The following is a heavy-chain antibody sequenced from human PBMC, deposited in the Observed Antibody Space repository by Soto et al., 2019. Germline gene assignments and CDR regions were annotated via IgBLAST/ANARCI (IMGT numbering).Heavy chain of an antibody. D-gene: IGHD3-22*01. CDR3: TRGSPVWETLEYYYDSSGWLPGMDV. Sequence: PGESLTISCKGSGYSFTKYWIGWVRQMPGKGLEWMAIIYPDESDTRYSPSFQGQVTISADKSISIAYLQMNSLKTEDTAVYYCTRGSPVWETLEYYYDSSGWLPGMDVWGQGTTVTVSS. CDR1: GYSFTKYW. V-gene: IGHV5-51*01. CDR2: IYPDESDT. J-gene: IGHJ6*02.